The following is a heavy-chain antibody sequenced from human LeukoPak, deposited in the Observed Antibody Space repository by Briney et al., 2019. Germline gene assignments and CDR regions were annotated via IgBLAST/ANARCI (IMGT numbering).Heavy chain of an antibody. D-gene: IGHD1-26*01. V-gene: IGHV3-30*18. CDR2: ISYDGTNN. CDR3: AKSTDSYSGSYLDY. Sequence: PGRSLRLSCAASGFTFSSYGMHWVRQAPGKGLEWVAVISYDGTNNYYADSVKGRFTISRDNFKNTLYLQMNSLRAEDTAVYYCAKSTDSYSGSYLDYWGQGTLVTVSS. J-gene: IGHJ4*02. CDR1: GFTFSSYG.